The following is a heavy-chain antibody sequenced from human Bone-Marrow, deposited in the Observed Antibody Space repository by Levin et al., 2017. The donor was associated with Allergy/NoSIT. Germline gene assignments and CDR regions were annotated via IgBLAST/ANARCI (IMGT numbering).Heavy chain of an antibody. CDR2: IYPGDSDT. V-gene: IGHV5-51*01. Sequence: SGGSLRLSCKGSGYSFSTYWIGWVRQMPGKGLEWMGIIYPGDSDTRYSPSFQGQVTFSADKSLNTAYLQWSSLKASDTAMYYCARRSYCGGDCTANPHSYYSFDVWGQGATVTVSS. D-gene: IGHD2-21*02. CDR1: GYSFSTYW. CDR3: ARRSYCGGDCTANPHSYYSFDV. J-gene: IGHJ6*02.